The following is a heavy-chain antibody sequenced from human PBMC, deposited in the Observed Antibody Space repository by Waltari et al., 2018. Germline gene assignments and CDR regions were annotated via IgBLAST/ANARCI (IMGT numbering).Heavy chain of an antibody. D-gene: IGHD3-10*01. Sequence: QVQLQESCPGLVKPSETLSLTCSVSGGSIISYYWSWIRQPAGKGLEWMGRLYPGATPYYNPSLQTRIMMSVDTSQNQFSLKLSSVTAADTAVYYCARIYGSGTFIYMDVWGKGTTVTVSS. V-gene: IGHV4-4*07. CDR1: GGSIISYY. CDR2: LYPGATP. J-gene: IGHJ6*03. CDR3: ARIYGSGTFIYMDV.